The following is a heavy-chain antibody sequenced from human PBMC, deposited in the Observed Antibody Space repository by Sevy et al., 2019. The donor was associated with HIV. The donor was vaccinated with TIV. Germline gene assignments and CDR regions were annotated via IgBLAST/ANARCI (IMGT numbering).Heavy chain of an antibody. Sequence: GGSLRLSCAASGFPFNDHAMHWVRQVPGKGLEWVSGASWISRNIEYADSVKGRFTISRDNARHFLYLEMNSLRPEDTAIYYCAKDINRGCDGVNCYSYYYYFYGLDVWGQGTTVTVSS. J-gene: IGHJ6*02. V-gene: IGHV3-9*01. CDR3: AKDINRGCDGVNCYSYYYYFYGLDV. D-gene: IGHD2-21*01. CDR2: ASWISRNI. CDR1: GFPFNDHA.